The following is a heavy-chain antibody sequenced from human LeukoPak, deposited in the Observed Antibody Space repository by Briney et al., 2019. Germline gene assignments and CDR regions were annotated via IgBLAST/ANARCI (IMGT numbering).Heavy chain of an antibody. J-gene: IGHJ5*02. CDR2: IVGSGGSA. V-gene: IGHV3-23*01. CDR3: AKGGGPRFDP. CDR1: GFTFSSYA. D-gene: IGHD5-12*01. Sequence: PGGSLRLSCAASGFTFSSYAMSWVRQAPGKGLEWVSFIVGSGGSAYYADSVKGRFTISRDNSKNTLYLQMNSLRAEDTAVYYCAKGGGPRFDPWGQGTLVTVSS.